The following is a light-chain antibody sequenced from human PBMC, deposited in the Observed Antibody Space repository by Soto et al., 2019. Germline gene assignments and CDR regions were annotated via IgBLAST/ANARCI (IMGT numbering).Light chain of an antibody. Sequence: SYELTQPVTVSVALGQTASISCGGNNIGRKNVNWYQQKPGQAPILVIHSDSQRLSGIPERFSGSNSRNTATLAISRAQAGDEADYYCQVWDSSTHLVFGGGTQLTVL. CDR1: NIGRKN. V-gene: IGLV3-9*01. CDR2: SDS. J-gene: IGLJ2*01. CDR3: QVWDSSTHLV.